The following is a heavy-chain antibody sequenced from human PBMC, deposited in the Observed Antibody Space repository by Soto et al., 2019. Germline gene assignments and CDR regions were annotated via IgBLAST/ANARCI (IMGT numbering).Heavy chain of an antibody. D-gene: IGHD2-21*01. Sequence: QITLKESGPTLVKPTQTLTLTCTFSGFSLSTSGVGVGWIRQPPGKALEWLALIYWDDDKRYSPSLKSRLTITKDTSKSQVVLTMTNMDPVDTATYYCAHRGGDGYNSLFDYWGQGTLVTVSS. CDR1: GFSLSTSGVG. V-gene: IGHV2-5*02. CDR3: AHRGGDGYNSLFDY. J-gene: IGHJ4*02. CDR2: IYWDDDK.